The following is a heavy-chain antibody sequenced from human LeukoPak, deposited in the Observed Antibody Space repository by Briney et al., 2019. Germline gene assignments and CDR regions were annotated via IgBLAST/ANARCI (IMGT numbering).Heavy chain of an antibody. D-gene: IGHD2-15*01. CDR3: ARDRLYCSGRSCYSVNWFDP. CDR2: IYYSGST. CDR1: GGSISSGGYY. Sequence: SETLSLTCTVSGGSISSGGYYWSWIRQHPGKGLEWIGYIYYSGSTYYNPSLKSRVTISVDTSKNQFSLKLSSVTAADTAVYYCARDRLYCSGRSCYSVNWFDPWGQGTLVTVSS. J-gene: IGHJ5*02. V-gene: IGHV4-31*03.